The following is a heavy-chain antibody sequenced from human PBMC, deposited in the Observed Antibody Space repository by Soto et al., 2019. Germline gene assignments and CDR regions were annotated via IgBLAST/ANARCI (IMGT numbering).Heavy chain of an antibody. Sequence: QVQLVQSGGEVKKPGASVKVSFKAFGYTFTTSGITWVRQGRGRGLEWRGWIRAYNGKTNYAQKVQGRVTMTTDTSTSTAYMELRSLRSDDTAVYYCARAVDYYDSSGYYTHEYFQHWGQGTLVTVSS. D-gene: IGHD3-22*01. CDR3: ARAVDYYDSSGYYTHEYFQH. CDR2: IRAYNGKT. J-gene: IGHJ1*01. CDR1: GYTFTTSG. V-gene: IGHV1-18*01.